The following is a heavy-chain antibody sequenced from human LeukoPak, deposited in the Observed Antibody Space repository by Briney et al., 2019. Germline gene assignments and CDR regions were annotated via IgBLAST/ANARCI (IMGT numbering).Heavy chain of an antibody. Sequence: GGSLRLSCAASGFTFSSYEMNWVRQAPGKGLEWVSYISSSGSTIYYADSVKGRFTISRDNAKNSLYLQMNSLRAEDTAVYYCARFYSSSWYPHYYYGMEVWGQGTTVTVSS. V-gene: IGHV3-48*03. CDR2: ISSSGSTI. CDR3: ARFYSSSWYPHYYYGMEV. D-gene: IGHD6-13*01. J-gene: IGHJ6*02. CDR1: GFTFSSYE.